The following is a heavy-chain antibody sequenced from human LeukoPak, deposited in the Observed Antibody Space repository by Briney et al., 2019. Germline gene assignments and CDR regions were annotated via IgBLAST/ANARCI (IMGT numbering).Heavy chain of an antibody. CDR1: GFTFSSYG. CDR2: ISYDGSNR. CDR3: AKKKVYCSGGSCYPDAFDI. Sequence: PGGSLRLSCAASGFTFSSYGMHWVRQAPGKGLEWVAVISYDGSNRYYADCVKGRLTISRDNSKNTLYLQMNSLRAEDTAVYYCAKKKVYCSGGSCYPDAFDIWGQGTMVTVSS. V-gene: IGHV3-30*18. J-gene: IGHJ3*02. D-gene: IGHD2-15*01.